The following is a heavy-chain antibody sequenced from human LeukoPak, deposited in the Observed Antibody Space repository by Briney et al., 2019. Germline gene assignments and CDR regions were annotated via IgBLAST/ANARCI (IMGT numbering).Heavy chain of an antibody. CDR3: AREYYYDSSGYNQPNWFDP. J-gene: IGHJ5*02. Sequence: SVTVSCKASGGTFSSYAISWVRQAPGQGLEWMGRIIPILGIANYAQKFQGRVTITADKSTSTAYMELSSLRSEDTAVYYCAREYYYDSSGYNQPNWFDPWGQGTLVTVSS. CDR1: GGTFSSYA. D-gene: IGHD3-22*01. V-gene: IGHV1-69*04. CDR2: IIPILGIA.